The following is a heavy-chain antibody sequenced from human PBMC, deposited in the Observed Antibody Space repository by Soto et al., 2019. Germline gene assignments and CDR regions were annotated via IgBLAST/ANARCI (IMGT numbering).Heavy chain of an antibody. D-gene: IGHD4-17*01. CDR3: ASSVNGGDYVRDFDL. CDR2: ISSSSSYI. V-gene: IGHV3-21*01. J-gene: IGHJ2*01. Sequence: EVQLVESGGGLVKPGGSLRLSCAASGFTFSSYSMNWVRQAPGKGLEWVSSISSSSSYIYYADSVKGRFTISRDNAKNSLYLQMNSLRAEDTAVYYCASSVNGGDYVRDFDLWGRGTLVTVSS. CDR1: GFTFSSYS.